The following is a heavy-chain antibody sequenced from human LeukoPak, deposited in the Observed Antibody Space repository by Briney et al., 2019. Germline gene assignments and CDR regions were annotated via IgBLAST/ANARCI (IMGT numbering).Heavy chain of an antibody. V-gene: IGHV1-46*01. J-gene: IGHJ4*02. Sequence: ASVKVSCKASGYTFTSYYMHWVRQAPGQGLEWMGIINPSSDTTNYAQKFHARVTMTRDMSTSTVYMELSSLRSEDTAVYYCARAERKRRDIVLMVYAISFDYWGQGTLVTVSS. CDR1: GYTFTSYY. D-gene: IGHD2-8*01. CDR3: ARAERKRRDIVLMVYAISFDY. CDR2: INPSSDTT.